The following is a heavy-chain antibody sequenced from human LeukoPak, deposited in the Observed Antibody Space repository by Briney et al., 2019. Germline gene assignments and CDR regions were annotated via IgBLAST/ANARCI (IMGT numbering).Heavy chain of an antibody. CDR3: ARGPHDYGDY. V-gene: IGHV4-59*08. Sequence: KSSETLSLTCTVSGGSISSYYWSWIRQPLGKGLEWIGYIYYSGSTNYNPSLKSRVTISVDTSKNQFSLKLSSVTAADTAVYYCARGPHDYGDYWGQGTLVTVSS. J-gene: IGHJ4*02. CDR2: IYYSGST. CDR1: GGSISSYY.